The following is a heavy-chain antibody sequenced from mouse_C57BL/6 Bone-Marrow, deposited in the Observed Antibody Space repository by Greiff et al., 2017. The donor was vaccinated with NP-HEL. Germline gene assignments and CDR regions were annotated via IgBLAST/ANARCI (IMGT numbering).Heavy chain of an antibody. CDR3: ASLYDAYYYAMDY. CDR1: GYTFTSYW. V-gene: IGHV1-55*01. CDR2: IYPGSGST. D-gene: IGHD2-12*01. J-gene: IGHJ4*01. Sequence: VQLQQSGAELVKPGASVKMSCKASGYTFTSYWITWVKQRPGQGLEWIGDIYPGSGSTNYTEKFKSKATLTVDTSSSTAYMQLSSLTSEDSAVYYCASLYDAYYYAMDYWGQGTSVTVSS.